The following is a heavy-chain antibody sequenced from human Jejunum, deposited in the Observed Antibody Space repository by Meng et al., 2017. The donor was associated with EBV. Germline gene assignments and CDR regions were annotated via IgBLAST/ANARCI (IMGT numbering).Heavy chain of an antibody. CDR2: LYYAGKA. CDR3: ARGRGYDYGDS. D-gene: IGHD5-12*01. CDR1: GDSVTGYNY. V-gene: IGHV4-61*01. Sequence: QVQRQGSGPGLVKPSETLSLTCSVSGDSVTGYNYWTWIRQPPGKGLEWIGNLYYAGKAIYKPSLQSRVTISVDTSKNQISLKVTSVTAADTAIYHCARGRGYDYGDSWGQGTLVTVSS. J-gene: IGHJ5*02.